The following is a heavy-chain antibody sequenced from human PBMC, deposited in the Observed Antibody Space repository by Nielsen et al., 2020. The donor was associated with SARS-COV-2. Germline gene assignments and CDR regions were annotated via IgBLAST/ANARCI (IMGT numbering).Heavy chain of an antibody. V-gene: IGHV3-13*04. CDR3: ARFYGSGSYTPHWYFDL. CDR2: IGTAGDT. CDR1: GFTFSSYD. Sequence: GESLKISCAASGFTFSSYDVHWVRQATGKGLEWVSAIGTAGDTYYPGSVKGRFTISRENAKNSLYLQMNSLRAGDTAVYYCARFYGSGSYTPHWYFDLWGRGTLVTSPQ. J-gene: IGHJ2*01. D-gene: IGHD3-10*01.